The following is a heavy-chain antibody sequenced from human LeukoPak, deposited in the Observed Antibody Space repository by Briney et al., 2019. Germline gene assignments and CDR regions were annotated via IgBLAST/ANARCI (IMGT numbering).Heavy chain of an antibody. D-gene: IGHD4-17*01. CDR1: GIIFSKYG. J-gene: IGHJ3*02. Sequence: GGSLRLSCAASGIIFSKYGMSWVRQAPGKGLEWVATVLGSGVPTYYADSVQGRFTISRDNSKNTLYLQMSSLRAEDTAIYYCAKDPNGDYIGTFDIWGQGTTVIVS. CDR2: VLGSGVPT. V-gene: IGHV3-23*01. CDR3: AKDPNGDYIGTFDI.